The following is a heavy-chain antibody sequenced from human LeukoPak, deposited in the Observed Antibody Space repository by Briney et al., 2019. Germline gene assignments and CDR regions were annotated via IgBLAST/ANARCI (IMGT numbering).Heavy chain of an antibody. J-gene: IGHJ3*02. CDR1: GGSIDNYF. D-gene: IGHD5-24*01. CDR3: ASPQSHGRDAFDS. V-gene: IGHV4-59*08. CDR2: IYYSGRT. Sequence: SETLSLTCTVSGGSIDNYFWSWIRQPPGKGHEWIGYIYYSGRTNYNPSLESRVTISVDTSKNQFSLKLTSVNAADTAVYYCASPQSHGRDAFDSWGQGTMVTVSS.